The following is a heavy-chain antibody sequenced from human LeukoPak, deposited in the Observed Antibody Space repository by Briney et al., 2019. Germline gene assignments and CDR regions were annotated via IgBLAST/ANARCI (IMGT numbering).Heavy chain of an antibody. CDR3: ARDATTAVGWVYMDV. CDR2: ISTSGSTK. Sequence: PGGSLRLSCAASGFTFSSFEMNWVRQAPGRGLEWLSHISTSGSTKYYANSVKGRFTISRDNAESSVYLQMSSLTAEDTGLYYCARDATTAVGWVYMDVWGKGTTVTISS. CDR1: GFTFSSFE. J-gene: IGHJ6*03. D-gene: IGHD6-13*01. V-gene: IGHV3-48*03.